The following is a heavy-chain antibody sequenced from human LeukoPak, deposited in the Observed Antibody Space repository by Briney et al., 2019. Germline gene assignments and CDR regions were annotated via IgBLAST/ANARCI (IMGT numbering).Heavy chain of an antibody. CDR1: GFTFSSYS. D-gene: IGHD6-6*01. J-gene: IGHJ3*02. CDR3: AREAEYTSYDAFDI. CDR2: ISSSSRDI. V-gene: IGHV3-21*01. Sequence: GGSLRLSCAPSGFTFSSYSMNWVRQAPGGGLEWVSSISSSSRDIYSADSVKGRFTISRDNAKNTLYLQMTSLRADDTAVYDCAREAEYTSYDAFDIWGQGTMVTVSS.